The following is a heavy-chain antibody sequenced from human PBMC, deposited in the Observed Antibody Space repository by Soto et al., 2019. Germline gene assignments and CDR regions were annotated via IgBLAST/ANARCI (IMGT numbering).Heavy chain of an antibody. V-gene: IGHV1-18*01. CDR3: ARGRYGDY. CDR2: ISAHNGNT. J-gene: IGHJ4*02. D-gene: IGHD1-1*01. CDR1: GYAFTTYG. Sequence: QVHLVQSGAEVKKPGASVKVSCKGSGYAFTTYGITWVRQAPGQGLELMGWISAHNGNTNYAQKLQGRVTVTRDTSTSTAYMELRSVRSDDTAVYYCARGRYGDYWGQGALVTVSS.